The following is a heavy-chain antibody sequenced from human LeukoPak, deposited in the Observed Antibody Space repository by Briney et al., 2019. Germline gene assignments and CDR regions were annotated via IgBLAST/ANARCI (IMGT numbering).Heavy chain of an antibody. CDR2: INHSGST. CDR3: AREDIVVVPAAIHSGGMDV. CDR1: GGSFSGYY. Sequence: SETLSLTCAVYGGSFSGYYWSWIRQPPGKGLEWIGEINHSGSTNYNPSLKSRVTISVDTSKNQFSLKLSSVTAADTAVYYCAREDIVVVPAAIHSGGMDVWGKGTTVTVS. V-gene: IGHV4-34*01. D-gene: IGHD2-2*02. J-gene: IGHJ6*04.